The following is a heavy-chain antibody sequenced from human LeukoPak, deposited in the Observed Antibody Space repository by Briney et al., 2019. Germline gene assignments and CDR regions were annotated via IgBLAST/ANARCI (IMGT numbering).Heavy chain of an antibody. D-gene: IGHD2-2*01. CDR1: GGSISSSSYY. CDR2: IYYSGST. Sequence: SETLSLTCTVSGGSISSSSYYWSWIRQPPGKGLEWIGYIYYSGSTNYNPSLKSRVTISVDTSKNQFSLKLSSVTAADTAVYYCAGAAGIVVVPAATTWFDPWGQGTLVTVSS. CDR3: AGAAGIVVVPAATTWFDP. J-gene: IGHJ5*02. V-gene: IGHV4-61*01.